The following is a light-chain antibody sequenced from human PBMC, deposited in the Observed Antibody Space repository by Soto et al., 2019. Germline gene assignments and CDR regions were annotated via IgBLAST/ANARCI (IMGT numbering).Light chain of an antibody. Sequence: EIVMTQSPASLSVSPGERATLSCRAIQSISNNLAWYQQKPGQAPSLLIYGASTRATGIPARFSGSGSGTEFTLTISSLNSEDFAVYFCQQYDKWPPWTFGQGTKV. CDR3: QQYDKWPPWT. V-gene: IGKV3-15*01. J-gene: IGKJ1*01. CDR1: QSISNN. CDR2: GAS.